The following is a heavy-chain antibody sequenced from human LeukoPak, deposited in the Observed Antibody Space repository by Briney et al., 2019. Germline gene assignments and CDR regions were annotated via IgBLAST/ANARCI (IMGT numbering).Heavy chain of an antibody. Sequence: SETLSLTCTVSGRSISSSSYYWGWIRQPPGKGLEWIGEINHSGSTNYNPSLKSRVTISVDTSKNQFSLKLSSVTAADTAVYYCARVCGYYDSSGYVNLRPGDFDIWGQGTMVTVSS. CDR3: ARVCGYYDSSGYVNLRPGDFDI. CDR1: GRSISSSSYY. CDR2: INHSGST. J-gene: IGHJ3*02. V-gene: IGHV4-39*07. D-gene: IGHD3-22*01.